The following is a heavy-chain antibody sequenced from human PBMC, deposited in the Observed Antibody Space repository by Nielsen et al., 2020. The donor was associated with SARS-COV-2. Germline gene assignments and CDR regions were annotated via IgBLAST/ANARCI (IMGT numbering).Heavy chain of an antibody. CDR1: GFTFSSYE. Sequence: GESLKISCAASGFTFSSYEMNWVRQAPGKGLEWVSYISTSGSTIYYSDSVKGRFTISRDNAKNSLYLQMNSLRAEDTAVYYCATEGLLGLFDYWGQGTLVTVSP. D-gene: IGHD3-10*01. CDR3: ATEGLLGLFDY. V-gene: IGHV3-48*03. J-gene: IGHJ4*02. CDR2: ISTSGSTI.